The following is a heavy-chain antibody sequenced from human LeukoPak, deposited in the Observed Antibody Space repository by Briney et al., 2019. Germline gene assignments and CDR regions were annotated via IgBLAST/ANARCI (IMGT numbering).Heavy chain of an antibody. CDR3: ARHAITGYYGSGSLYNWFDP. V-gene: IGHV4-39*01. CDR1: GGSISSSSYY. D-gene: IGHD3-10*01. CDR2: IYYSGYT. J-gene: IGHJ5*02. Sequence: SETLSLTCTVSGGSISSSSYYWGWIRQPPGKGLEWIGSIYYSGYTYYNPSLKSRVTISVDTSKNQFSLKLSSVTAADTAVYYCARHAITGYYGSGSLYNWFDPWGQGTLVTVSS.